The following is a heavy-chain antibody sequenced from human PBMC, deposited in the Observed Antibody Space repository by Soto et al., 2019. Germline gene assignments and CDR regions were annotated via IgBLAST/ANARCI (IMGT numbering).Heavy chain of an antibody. CDR1: GITFSSYA. Sequence: GGSLRLSCAASGITFSSYAMTWVRQAPGKGLEWVSIISGSGNTLYYADSVKGRFTISRDNSKNTLYLQMNSLRAEDTAVYYCASPVGATTVDYYYGMDVWGQGTTVTVSS. CDR3: ASPVGATTVDYYYGMDV. D-gene: IGHD1-26*01. V-gene: IGHV3-23*01. J-gene: IGHJ6*02. CDR2: ISGSGNTL.